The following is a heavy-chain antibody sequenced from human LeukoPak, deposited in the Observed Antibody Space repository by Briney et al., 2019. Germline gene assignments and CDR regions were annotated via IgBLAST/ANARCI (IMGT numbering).Heavy chain of an antibody. D-gene: IGHD3-22*01. CDR2: IYSGGST. V-gene: IGHV3-53*01. Sequence: PGGSLRLSCAASGFTVRSNYMSWVRQAPGQGLEWVSVIYSGGSTYYADSVKGRFTISRDNSKNTLYLQMNSLRAEDTAVYYCAGNYYYDSSGYDYWGQGTLVTVSS. J-gene: IGHJ4*02. CDR3: AGNYYYDSSGYDY. CDR1: GFTVRSNY.